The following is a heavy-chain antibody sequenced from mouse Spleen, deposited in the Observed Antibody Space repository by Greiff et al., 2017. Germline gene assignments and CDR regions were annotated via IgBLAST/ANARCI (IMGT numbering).Heavy chain of an antibody. CDR2: IDPEDGET. Sequence: VQLQQSGAELVKPGASVKLSCTASGFNFTDYYMHWVKQRTEKGLEWIGRIDPEDGETKYAPKFKGKATITVDTSSTTAYLQLRSLTSEDTAVYYCARTDRALGWFAYWGQGTLVTVSA. J-gene: IGHJ3*01. CDR1: GFNFTDYY. D-gene: IGHD3-2*01. V-gene: IGHV14-2*01. CDR3: ARTDRALGWFAY.